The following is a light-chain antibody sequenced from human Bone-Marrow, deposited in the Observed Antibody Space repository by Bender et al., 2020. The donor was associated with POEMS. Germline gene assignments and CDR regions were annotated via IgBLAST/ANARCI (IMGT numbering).Light chain of an antibody. Sequence: QSALTQPASVSGSPGQSIIISCTGTSSDIGNYPLVSWYQQFPGKAPKLLIYEVSKRPSGVSIRFSGSRSGNTASLTISGLQADDEADYYCYSHAGDGTYVFGTGTKVTVL. J-gene: IGLJ1*01. CDR1: SSDIGNYPL. CDR2: EVS. V-gene: IGLV2-23*02. CDR3: YSHAGDGTYV.